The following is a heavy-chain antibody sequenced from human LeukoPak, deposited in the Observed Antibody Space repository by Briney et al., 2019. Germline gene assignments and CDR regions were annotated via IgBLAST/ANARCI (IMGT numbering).Heavy chain of an antibody. CDR1: RYRSTIYI. J-gene: IGHJ4*02. D-gene: IGHD1-1*01. V-gene: IGHV1-18*01. CDR3: ANGATTRLLNY. Sequence: AASLKVSCKDSRYRSTIYIVSWVRQTPGQGLQWMGWICAHNGNTNYAQKLRGRVTLTTDTSPSTVYIGKRRVSSDDTAVYYCANGATTRLLNYWGQGTLVTVSS. CDR2: ICAHNGNT.